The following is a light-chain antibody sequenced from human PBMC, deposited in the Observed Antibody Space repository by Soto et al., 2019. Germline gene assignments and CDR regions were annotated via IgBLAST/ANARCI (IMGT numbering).Light chain of an antibody. V-gene: IGLV1-40*01. CDR3: QSYDSNLNGLYV. J-gene: IGLJ1*01. CDR2: ANN. CDR1: SSNIGTKN. Sequence: QPVLTQPPSVSGAPGQRVTISCTGSSSNIGTKNVHWYQHLPGAAPKVLIYANNNRPSGVPDRFSVSKSGTSASLAITGLQAEDEADYYCQSYDSNLNGLYVFGTGTKLTVL.